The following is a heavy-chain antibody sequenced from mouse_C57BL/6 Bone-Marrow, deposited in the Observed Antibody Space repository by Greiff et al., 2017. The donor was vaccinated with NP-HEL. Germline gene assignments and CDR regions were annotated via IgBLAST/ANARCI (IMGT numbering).Heavy chain of an antibody. CDR3: ASQFLPRYFDV. CDR2: ISSGGSYT. CDR1: GFTFSSYG. Sequence: EVKLVESGGDLVKPGGSLKLSCAASGFTFSSYGMSWVRQTPDKRLEWVATISSGGSYTYYPDSVKGRFTISRDHAKNNLYLQMSSLKSEDTAKYYCASQFLPRYFDVWGTGTTVTVSS. J-gene: IGHJ1*03. V-gene: IGHV5-6*01.